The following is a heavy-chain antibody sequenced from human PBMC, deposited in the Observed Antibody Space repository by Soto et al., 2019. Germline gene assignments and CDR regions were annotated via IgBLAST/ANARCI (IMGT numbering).Heavy chain of an antibody. D-gene: IGHD3-16*01. V-gene: IGHV5-51*01. Sequence: AGESLKISCKGSGYIFATYWIGWVRQMPGKGLEWMGIIYPGDSDTNYSPSFEGQVTISVDKSISTAYLQWSSLKASDTAMYYCARRLRRGTCDYLGQGTLVTAPQ. CDR1: GYIFATYW. CDR2: IYPGDSDT. J-gene: IGHJ4*02. CDR3: ARRLRRGTCDY.